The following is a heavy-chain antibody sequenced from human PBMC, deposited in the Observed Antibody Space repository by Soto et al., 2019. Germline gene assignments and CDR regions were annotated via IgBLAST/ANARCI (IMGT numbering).Heavy chain of an antibody. V-gene: IGHV3-48*03. J-gene: IGHJ6*02. Sequence: AGSLSLSCAASGFTFSSYEMNWVRQAPGKGLEWVSYISSSGSTIYNPASVKGLFTISRANAKNSLYLHIYSTTAEDTAVYYCARDRFGIDVWGQGTKVTVSS. CDR1: GFTFSSYE. CDR3: ARDRFGIDV. CDR2: ISSSGSTI.